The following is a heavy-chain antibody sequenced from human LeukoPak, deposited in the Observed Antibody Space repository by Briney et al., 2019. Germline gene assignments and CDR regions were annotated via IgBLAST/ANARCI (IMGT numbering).Heavy chain of an antibody. CDR2: ISYDGSNK. Sequence: PGGSLRLSCAASGFTFSSYAMHWVRQAPGKGLEWVAVISYDGSNKYYADSVKGRFTISRDNSKNTLYLQMNSLRAEDTAVYYCARASLGILSSSGVFDYWGQGTLVTVSS. CDR1: GFTFSSYA. J-gene: IGHJ4*02. V-gene: IGHV3-30*01. CDR3: ARASLGILSSSGVFDY. D-gene: IGHD6-6*01.